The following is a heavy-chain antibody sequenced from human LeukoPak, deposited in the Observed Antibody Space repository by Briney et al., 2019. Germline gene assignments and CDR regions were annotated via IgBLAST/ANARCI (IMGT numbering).Heavy chain of an antibody. CDR3: ARQIRVIAARPDDYFDY. CDR2: IYPGDSDT. V-gene: IGHV5-51*01. CDR1: GYSFTSYW. Sequence: GESLKISCKGSGYSFTSYWIGWVRQMPGKGLEWMGIIYPGDSDTRYSPSFQGQVTISGDKSTSTAYLQWSSLKASDTAMYYCARQIRVIAARPDDYFDYWGQGTLVTVSS. J-gene: IGHJ4*02. D-gene: IGHD6-6*01.